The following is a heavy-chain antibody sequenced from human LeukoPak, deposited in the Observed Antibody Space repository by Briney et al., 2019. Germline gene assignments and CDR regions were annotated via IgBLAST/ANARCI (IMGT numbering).Heavy chain of an antibody. J-gene: IGHJ4*02. CDR2: IYYSGST. Sequence: SETLSLTCAVSGGSISSYYWSWIRQPPGKGLEWIGYIYYSGSTNYNPSLKSRVTISVDTSKNQFSLKLSSVTAADTAVYYCARGDILTGTFDYWGQGTLVTVSS. CDR1: GGSISSYY. CDR3: ARGDILTGTFDY. D-gene: IGHD3-9*01. V-gene: IGHV4-59*01.